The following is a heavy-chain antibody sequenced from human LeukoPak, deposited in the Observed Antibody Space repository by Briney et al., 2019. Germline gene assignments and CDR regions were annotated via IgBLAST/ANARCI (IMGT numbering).Heavy chain of an antibody. J-gene: IGHJ5*02. Sequence: ASVKVSCKASGYTFTSYGVSWVRQAPGQGIEWMGWINPNSGGTNYAQKFQGRVTMTRDTSISTAYMELSRLRSDDTAVYYCARPVGYCSSTSCSAGGYNWFDPWGQGTLVTVSS. V-gene: IGHV1-2*02. CDR3: ARPVGYCSSTSCSAGGYNWFDP. CDR1: GYTFTSYG. D-gene: IGHD2-2*01. CDR2: INPNSGGT.